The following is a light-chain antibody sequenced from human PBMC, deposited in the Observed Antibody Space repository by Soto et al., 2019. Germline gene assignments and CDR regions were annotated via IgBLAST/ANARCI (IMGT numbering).Light chain of an antibody. V-gene: IGLV2-14*03. Sequence: LTQPASVSGSPGQSITISCAGTSSDIGAYNYVSWYQHLPGKAPKLIIYDVVTRPSGISTRFSASKSGNTASLTISGLQAEDEADYYCSSYTTRNTEVFGTGTKVTVL. CDR3: SSYTTRNTEV. J-gene: IGLJ1*01. CDR2: DVV. CDR1: SSDIGAYNY.